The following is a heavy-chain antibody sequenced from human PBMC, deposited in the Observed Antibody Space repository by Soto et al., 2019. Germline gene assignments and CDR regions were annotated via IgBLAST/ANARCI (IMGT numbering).Heavy chain of an antibody. V-gene: IGHV3-33*01. CDR3: ARGVDDALDC. CDR1: GFTFGTFG. J-gene: IGHJ4*02. Sequence: QVQLVESGGGVVQPGRSLRLSCAASGFTFGTFGMHWVRQAPGKGLEWVAVIWYDGSEKYCADSVKGRFTISRDNSQNTLYLQMNNLRAEVTAVYYCARGVDDALDCWGQGTLVTVSS. CDR2: IWYDGSEK.